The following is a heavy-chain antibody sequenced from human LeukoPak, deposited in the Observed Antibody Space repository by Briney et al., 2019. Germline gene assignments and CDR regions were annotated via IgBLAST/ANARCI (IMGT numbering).Heavy chain of an antibody. CDR1: GGSISNYY. CDR3: ARLFRAAAGIYFDY. V-gene: IGHV4-59*08. Sequence: SETLSLTCTVSGGSISNYYWSWIRQPPGKGLEWIGYIYYSGSTNYNPSLKSRVTISVDTSKNQFSLKLSSVTAADTAVYYCARLFRAAAGIYFDYWGQGTLVTVSS. CDR2: IYYSGST. D-gene: IGHD6-13*01. J-gene: IGHJ4*02.